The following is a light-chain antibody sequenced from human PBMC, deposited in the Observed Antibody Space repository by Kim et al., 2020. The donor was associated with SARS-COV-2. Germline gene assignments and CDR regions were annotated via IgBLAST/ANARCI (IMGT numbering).Light chain of an antibody. V-gene: IGKV3-11*01. J-gene: IGKJ4*01. CDR2: DAT. CDR3: QQRSSWPPT. CDR1: QSVSSF. Sequence: EIVLTQSPATLSLSPGERATLSCRASQSVSSFLAWYQQKPGQAPRPLIYDATNRATGIPARFSGSGSGTDFTLTISSLEPEDFAVYYCQQRSSWPPTFGGGTKVDIK.